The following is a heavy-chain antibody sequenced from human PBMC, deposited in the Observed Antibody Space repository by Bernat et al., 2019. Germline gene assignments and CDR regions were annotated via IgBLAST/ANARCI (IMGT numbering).Heavy chain of an antibody. Sequence: QVQLVESGGGVVQPGRSLRLSCAASGFTFSSYGMHWVRQAPGKGLEWVAVISYDGSNKYYADSVKGRFTIPRDNSKNTLYLQMNSLRAEDTAVYYCANIYYYGSGSYYNEGSNWFDPWGQGTLVTVSS. CDR2: ISYDGSNK. V-gene: IGHV3-30*18. J-gene: IGHJ5*02. CDR3: ANIYYYGSGSYYNEGSNWFDP. CDR1: GFTFSSYG. D-gene: IGHD3-10*01.